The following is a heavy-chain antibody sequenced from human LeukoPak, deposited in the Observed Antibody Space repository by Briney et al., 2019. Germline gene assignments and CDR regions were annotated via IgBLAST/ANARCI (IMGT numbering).Heavy chain of an antibody. D-gene: IGHD1-1*01. CDR2: ISSSSSYI. CDR1: GFTFSSYS. J-gene: IGHJ4*02. V-gene: IGHV3-21*01. CDR3: ARALTYNWNDAGGFDY. Sequence: GGSLRLSCAASGFTFSSYSMNWVRQAPGKGLEWVSSISSSSSYIYHADSVKGRFTISRDNAKSSLYLQMNSLRAEDTAVYYCARALTYNWNDAGGFDYWGQGTLVTVSS.